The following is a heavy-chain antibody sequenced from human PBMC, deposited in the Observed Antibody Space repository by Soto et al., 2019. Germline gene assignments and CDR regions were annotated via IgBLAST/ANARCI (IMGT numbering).Heavy chain of an antibody. J-gene: IGHJ5*02. Sequence: EVRLLESGGGLAQPGGSLRLSCAASGFTFSSSAMNWVRQAPGKGLEWVSSIRVGGGDTFYADSVRGRFTVSRDISRNTLYLQMNSLRAEDTAIYDGEKCSVVAVRSSGWCNWFDPWCQGTLVTVSS. D-gene: IGHD6-19*01. CDR1: GFTFSSSA. V-gene: IGHV3-23*01. CDR3: EKCSVVAVRSSGWCNWFDP. CDR2: IRVGGGDT.